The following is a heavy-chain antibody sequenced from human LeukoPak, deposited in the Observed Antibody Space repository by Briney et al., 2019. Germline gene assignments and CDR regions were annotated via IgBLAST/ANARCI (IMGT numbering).Heavy chain of an antibody. V-gene: IGHV1-2*02. CDR2: INPNSGGT. Sequence: ASVKVSCKASGGTFSSYAISWVRQAPGQGLEWMGWINPNSGGTNYAQKFQGRVTMTRDTSISTAYMELSRLRSDDTAVYYCAPLSYSGYDQGFDYWGQGTLVTVSS. CDR3: APLSYSGYDQGFDY. CDR1: GGTFSSYA. D-gene: IGHD5-12*01. J-gene: IGHJ4*02.